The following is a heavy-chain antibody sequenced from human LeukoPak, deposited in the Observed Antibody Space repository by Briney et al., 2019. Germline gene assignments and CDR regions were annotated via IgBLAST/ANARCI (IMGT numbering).Heavy chain of an antibody. CDR3: ARRGGIYCSSTSCYVMSFDP. J-gene: IGHJ5*02. CDR2: INHSGST. V-gene: IGHV4-34*01. Sequence: SETLSLTCAVYGGSFSGYYWSWIRQPPGRGLEWIGEINHSGSTNYNPSLKSRVTISVDTSKNQFSLKLSSVTAADTAVYYCARRGGIYCSSTSCYVMSFDPWGQGTLVTVSS. D-gene: IGHD2-2*01. CDR1: GGSFSGYY.